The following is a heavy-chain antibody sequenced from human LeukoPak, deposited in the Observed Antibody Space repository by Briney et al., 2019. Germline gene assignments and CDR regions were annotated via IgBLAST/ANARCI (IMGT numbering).Heavy chain of an antibody. CDR1: GFTFSSYA. CDR2: ISGSGGST. Sequence: GGSLRLSCAASGFTFSSYAMSWVRQAPGKGLEWVTAISGSGGSTYYADSVKGRFTISRDNSKNTLYLQMNSLRAEDTAVYYCAKSAGGITMIVVVIVYFDYWGQGTLVTVSS. D-gene: IGHD3-22*01. J-gene: IGHJ4*02. CDR3: AKSAGGITMIVVVIVYFDY. V-gene: IGHV3-23*01.